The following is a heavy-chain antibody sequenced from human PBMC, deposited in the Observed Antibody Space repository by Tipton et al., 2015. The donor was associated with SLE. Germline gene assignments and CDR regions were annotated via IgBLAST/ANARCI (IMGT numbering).Heavy chain of an antibody. CDR1: GGSISSYY. CDR2: IYYSGST. Sequence: TLSLTCTVSGGSISSYYWSWIRQPPGKGLEWIGYIYYSGSTNYNPSLKSRVTISVDTSKNQFYLKLSSVTAADTAVYYCARGREQWLEWYFDLWGRGTLVTVSS. D-gene: IGHD6-19*01. V-gene: IGHV4-59*01. J-gene: IGHJ2*01. CDR3: ARGREQWLEWYFDL.